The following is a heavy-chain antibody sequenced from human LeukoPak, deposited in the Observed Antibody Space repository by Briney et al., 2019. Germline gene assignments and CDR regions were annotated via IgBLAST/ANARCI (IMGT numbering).Heavy chain of an antibody. CDR1: GGTFSSYA. CDR2: FDPDDGET. Sequence: ASVKVSCKASGGTFSSYAISWVRQAPGKGLEWMGGFDPDDGETMYVEKFQGRVSMTEDTSTDTAYLELSRLRSEDTAVYYCVTDSLSGFDYWGQGTLVTVSS. V-gene: IGHV1-24*01. D-gene: IGHD7-27*01. CDR3: VTDSLSGFDY. J-gene: IGHJ4*02.